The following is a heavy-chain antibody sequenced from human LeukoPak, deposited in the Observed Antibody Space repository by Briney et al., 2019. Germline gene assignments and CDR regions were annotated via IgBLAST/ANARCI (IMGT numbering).Heavy chain of an antibody. V-gene: IGHV3-30*18. CDR3: AKVPYDSSGYYDY. CDR1: GFTFSSYW. CDR2: ISYDGSNK. D-gene: IGHD3-22*01. J-gene: IGHJ4*02. Sequence: GGSLRLSCAASGFTFSSYWMSWVRQAPGKGLEWVAVISYDGSNKYYADSVKGRFTISRDNSKNTLYLQMNSLRAEDTAVYYCAKVPYDSSGYYDYWGQGTLVTVSS.